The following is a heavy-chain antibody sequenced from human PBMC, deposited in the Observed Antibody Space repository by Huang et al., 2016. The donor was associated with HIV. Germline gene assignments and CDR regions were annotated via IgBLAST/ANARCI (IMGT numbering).Heavy chain of an antibody. CDR2: IGSDSRDT. V-gene: IGHV1-18*01. CDR3: ARDPYYSNRWKRNDASFL. D-gene: IGHD4-4*01. Sequence: QVQLVQSGGEVMQPGASVRVSCKASGYDFGSYGMRWVRQAPGQGLEWLGGIGSDSRDTSSAQKFQGRGTMTTDTSTTTTYMELRSLRSDDTAMYYCARDPYYSNRWKRNDASFLWGQGTMITVSS. J-gene: IGHJ3*01. CDR1: GYDFGSYG.